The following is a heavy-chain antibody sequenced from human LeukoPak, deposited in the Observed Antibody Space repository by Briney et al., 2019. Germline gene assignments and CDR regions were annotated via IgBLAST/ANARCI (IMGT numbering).Heavy chain of an antibody. V-gene: IGHV3-74*01. CDR2: INTDGSST. J-gene: IGHJ4*02. CDR3: AREPRFLEWFDY. Sequence: GGSLRLSCAASGFTFSSYWMHWVRQAPGKGLVWVSRINTDGSSTSYADSVKGRFTISRDNAKNTLYLQMNSLRAEDTAVYYCAREPRFLEWFDYWGQGPLVTVSS. CDR1: GFTFSSYW. D-gene: IGHD3-3*01.